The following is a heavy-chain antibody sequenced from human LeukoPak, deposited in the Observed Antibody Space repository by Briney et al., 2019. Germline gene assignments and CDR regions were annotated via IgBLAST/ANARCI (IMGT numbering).Heavy chain of an antibody. CDR3: ARDKLRGSAYGSGSYFVYYFDY. CDR2: IYSGGST. V-gene: IGHV3-53*05. Sequence: PGGSLRLSCAASGFTVSSNYMSWVRQAPGKGLEWVSVIYSGGSTYYADSVKGRFTISRDNSKNTLYLQMNSLRAEDTAVYYCARDKLRGSAYGSGSYFVYYFDYWGQGTLVTVSS. CDR1: GFTVSSNY. J-gene: IGHJ4*02. D-gene: IGHD3-10*01.